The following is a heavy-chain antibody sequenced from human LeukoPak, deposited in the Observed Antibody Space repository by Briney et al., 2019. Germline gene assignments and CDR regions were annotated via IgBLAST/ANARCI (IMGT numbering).Heavy chain of an antibody. CDR1: GYTFTSYD. CDR2: INPSGGST. V-gene: IGHV1-46*01. D-gene: IGHD6-19*01. J-gene: IGHJ6*03. CDR3: ARGGSSGWYSYYYYYMDV. Sequence: GASVKVSCKASGYTFTSYDINWVRQATGQGLEWMGIINPSGGSTSYAQKFQGRVTMTRDMSTSTVYMELSSLRSEDTAVYYCARGGSSGWYSYYYYYMDVWGKGTTVTVSS.